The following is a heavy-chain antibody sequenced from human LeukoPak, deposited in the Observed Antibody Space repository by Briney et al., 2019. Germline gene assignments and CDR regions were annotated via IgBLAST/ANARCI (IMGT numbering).Heavy chain of an antibody. J-gene: IGHJ4*02. V-gene: IGHV4-59*08. CDR1: GGSISSYY. CDR3: ARLNGGN. D-gene: IGHD4-23*01. Sequence: NSSETLSLTCTVSGGSISSYYWSWIRQPPGKGLEWIGYIDYSGSTAYNPSLNGRVAVSLDASKNQFSLKLRSVTAADTAVYYCARLNGGNWGPGILVTVSS. CDR2: IDYSGST.